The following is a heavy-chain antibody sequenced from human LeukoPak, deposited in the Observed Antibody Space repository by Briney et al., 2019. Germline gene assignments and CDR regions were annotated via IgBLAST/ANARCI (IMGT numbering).Heavy chain of an antibody. J-gene: IGHJ4*02. CDR2: ISIRGSTI. CDR1: GFTFSNYE. D-gene: IGHD2-2*01. Sequence: PGGSLRLSCAASGFTFSNYEMNWVRQAPGKGLEWVSYISIRGSTIYYADSVKGRFTISRDNAKNSLYLQMNSLRAEDTAVYYCAREGVVVSAAVDYWGQGTLVTVSS. V-gene: IGHV3-48*03. CDR3: AREGVVVSAAVDY.